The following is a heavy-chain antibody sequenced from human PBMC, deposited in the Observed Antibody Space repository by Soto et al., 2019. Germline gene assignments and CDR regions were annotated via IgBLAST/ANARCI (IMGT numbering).Heavy chain of an antibody. CDR3: ARDPDMITFGGVTGMDV. CDR2: ISYDGSNK. D-gene: IGHD3-16*01. V-gene: IGHV3-30-3*01. J-gene: IGHJ6*02. Sequence: QVQLVESGGGVVQPGRSLRLSCAASGFTFSSYAMHWVRQAPGKGLEWVAVISYDGSNKYYADSVKGRFTISRDNSKNTLYLQMNSLRAEDTAVYYCARDPDMITFGGVTGMDVWGQGTTVTVSS. CDR1: GFTFSSYA.